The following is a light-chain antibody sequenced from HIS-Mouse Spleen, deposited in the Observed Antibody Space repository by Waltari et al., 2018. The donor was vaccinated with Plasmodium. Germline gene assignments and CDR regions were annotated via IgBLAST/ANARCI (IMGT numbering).Light chain of an antibody. CDR3: QQYYSYPLT. V-gene: IGKV1-8*01. J-gene: IGKJ4*01. CDR1: QGISSY. CDR2: AAS. Sequence: IRMTQSPSSLPASTGDRVTITCRASQGISSYLAWYQQKPGKAPKLLIYAASTLQSGVPSRFSGSGSGTDFTLTISCLQSEDFATYYCQQYYSYPLTFGGGTKVEIK.